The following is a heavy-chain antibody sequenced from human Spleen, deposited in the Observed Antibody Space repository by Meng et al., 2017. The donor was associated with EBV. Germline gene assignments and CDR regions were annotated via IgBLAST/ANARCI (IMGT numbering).Heavy chain of an antibody. CDR2: ISNSGST. V-gene: IGHV4-30-4*01. CDR3: ARAEWSAPYYFDY. D-gene: IGHD3-3*01. J-gene: IGHJ4*02. CDR1: GGSISSGNYY. Sequence: RLQVSDPGLVKPSQTLSRTCAVSGGSISSGNYYWSWIRQPPGKGLEWIGYISNSGSTYYNPSLKSRVTISVDTSENQFSLKLSSVTAADTAVYFCARAEWSAPYYFDYWGQGTLVTVSS.